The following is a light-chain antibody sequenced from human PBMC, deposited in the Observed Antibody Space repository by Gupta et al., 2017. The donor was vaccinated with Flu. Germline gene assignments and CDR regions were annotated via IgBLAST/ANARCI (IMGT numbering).Light chain of an antibody. J-gene: IGKJ4*01. Sequence: PSTLSASVGDRVTITCRASQSISSWLAWYQQKPGTAPKLLIYKASTLQSGVPSRFSGSGSGTEFTLTISSLQPDDFATYYCERYNSYPLTFGGGTKVEIK. V-gene: IGKV1-5*03. CDR2: KAS. CDR1: QSISSW. CDR3: ERYNSYPLT.